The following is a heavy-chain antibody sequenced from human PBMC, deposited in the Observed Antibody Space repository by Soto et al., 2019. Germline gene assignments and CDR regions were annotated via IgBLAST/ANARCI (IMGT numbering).Heavy chain of an antibody. CDR1: GDSMTTVGYY. J-gene: IGHJ4*02. V-gene: IGHV4-31*03. Sequence: QVQLQESGPGLVKPSQTLSLTCTVSGDSMTTVGYYWTWFRQHPGQGLEWIGFISYSGSTYYSSSLKGRVAISADTSKNQFSLKLNSVTAADTAVYYCTRGDYWGQGTLVTVSS. CDR2: ISYSGST. CDR3: TRGDY.